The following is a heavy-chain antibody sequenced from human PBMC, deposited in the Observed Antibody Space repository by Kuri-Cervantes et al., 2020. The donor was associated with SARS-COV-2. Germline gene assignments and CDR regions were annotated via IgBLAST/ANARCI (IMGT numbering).Heavy chain of an antibody. Sequence: SETLSLTCIVSGGSISSGSYYWSWIRQPAGKGLEWIGYIYYSGSTNYNPSLKSRVTISVDTSKNQFSLKLSSVTAADTAVYYCARVFWSGPNDAFDIWGQGTMVTVSS. J-gene: IGHJ3*02. CDR2: IYYSGST. V-gene: IGHV4-61*10. CDR1: GGSISSGSYY. CDR3: ARVFWSGPNDAFDI. D-gene: IGHD3-3*01.